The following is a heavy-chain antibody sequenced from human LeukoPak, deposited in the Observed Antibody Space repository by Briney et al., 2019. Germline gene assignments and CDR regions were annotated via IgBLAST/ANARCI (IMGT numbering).Heavy chain of an antibody. CDR2: IYSSGST. D-gene: IGHD1-14*01. CDR3: ARIFAATAGSMDV. V-gene: IGHV4-59*01. Sequence: PPETLSLTCTVSGGSISGYYWSWIRQPPGKGLEWIGYIYSSGSTNYNPSLKSRVTISEDTSKNQFSLNLTSVTAADTAVYYCARIFAATAGSMDVWGRGTTVTVSS. J-gene: IGHJ6*03. CDR1: GGSISGYY.